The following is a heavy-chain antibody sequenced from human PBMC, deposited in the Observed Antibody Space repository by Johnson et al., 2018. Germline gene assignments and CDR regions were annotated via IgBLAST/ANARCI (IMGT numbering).Heavy chain of an antibody. D-gene: IGHD6-13*01. J-gene: IGHJ6*02. CDR2: LSSSGSTI. V-gene: IGHV3-11*01. Sequence: QELLVESGGGLVKPRGSLRLSCAASGFTFSDYYMIWLRQAPGKGLEWVSYLSSSGSTIYYADSVKGRLIISRDNAKNSRYLQMNSLRAEDTAVYYCARDPTAGQSSHYYYYYGMDVCGQGTTVTVSS. CDR1: GFTFSDYY. CDR3: ARDPTAGQSSHYYYYYGMDV.